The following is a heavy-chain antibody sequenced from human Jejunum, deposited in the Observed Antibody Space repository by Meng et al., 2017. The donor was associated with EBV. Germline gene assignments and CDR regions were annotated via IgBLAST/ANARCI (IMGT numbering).Heavy chain of an antibody. CDR2: SNSDETSI. Sequence: VQLVGSGGGLVQPGGSLRLSCVVSGFTLSDYWMHWVRQVPGKGLLWVSRSNSDETSISYAESVKGRFSMSRDNAKNTLFLQMNSLTVEDTAVYYCARRDSRGGFYDSWGQGTLVTVSS. D-gene: IGHD2-15*01. CDR1: GFTLSDYW. V-gene: IGHV3-74*01. J-gene: IGHJ4*02. CDR3: ARRDSRGGFYDS.